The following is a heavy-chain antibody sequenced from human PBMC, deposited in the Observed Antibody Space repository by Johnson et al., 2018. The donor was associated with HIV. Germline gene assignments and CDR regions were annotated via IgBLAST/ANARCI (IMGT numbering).Heavy chain of an antibody. Sequence: VQLVESGGGLVQPGGSLRLSCAASGFTFSSYWMSWVRQAPGKGLEYVSAISNNGGNTYYANSVEGRFTISRDNSKNTLYLQMGSLRAEDMAVYYCAIPYYYDSGAYHWGQGTLVTVSS. CDR3: AIPYYYDSGAYH. CDR1: GFTFSSYW. CDR2: ISNNGGNT. J-gene: IGHJ3*01. D-gene: IGHD3-22*01. V-gene: IGHV3-64*01.